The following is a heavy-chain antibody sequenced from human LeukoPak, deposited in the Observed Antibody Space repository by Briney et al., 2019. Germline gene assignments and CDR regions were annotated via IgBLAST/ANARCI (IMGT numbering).Heavy chain of an antibody. J-gene: IGHJ4*02. D-gene: IGHD6-19*01. CDR1: GFTFSSYA. CDR2: ISYDGSNK. V-gene: IGHV3-30-3*01. Sequence: PGGSLRLPCAASGFTFSSYAMHWVRQAPGKGLEWVAVISYDGSNKYYADSVKGRFTISRDNSKNTLYLQMNSLRAEDTAVYYCARGSGYFDYWGQGTLVTVSS. CDR3: ARGSGYFDY.